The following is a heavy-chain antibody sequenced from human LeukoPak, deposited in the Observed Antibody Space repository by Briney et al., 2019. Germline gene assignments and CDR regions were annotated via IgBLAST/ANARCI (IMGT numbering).Heavy chain of an antibody. CDR2: ISAYNGNT. D-gene: IGHD5-18*01. CDR3: ARGGTAMAPRPPMDV. J-gene: IGHJ6*04. CDR1: GYTFTSYG. V-gene: IGHV1-18*01. Sequence: GASVKVSCKASGYTFTSYGISWVRQAPGQGLEWMGWISAYNGNTNYAQKLQGRVTMTTDTSTSTAYMQLRSLRSDDAAVYYCARGGTAMAPRPPMDVWGKGTTVTISS.